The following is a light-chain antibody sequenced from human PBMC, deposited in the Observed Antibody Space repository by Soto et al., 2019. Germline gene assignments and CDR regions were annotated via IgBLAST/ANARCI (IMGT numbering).Light chain of an antibody. V-gene: IGLV2-14*01. J-gene: IGLJ1*01. CDR3: SSYTSSSTLEV. Sequence: LAQPASVSGSPGQSITISCTGTSSDVGGYNYVSWYQQHPGKAPKLMIYDVSNRPSGVSNRFSGSKSGNTASLTISGLQAEDEADYYCSSYTSSSTLEVFGTGTKVTVL. CDR1: SSDVGGYNY. CDR2: DVS.